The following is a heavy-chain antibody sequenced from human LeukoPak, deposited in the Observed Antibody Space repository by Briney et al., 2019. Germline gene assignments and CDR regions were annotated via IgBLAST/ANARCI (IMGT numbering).Heavy chain of an antibody. CDR3: AREWDYYDSSGYQYYFDY. V-gene: IGHV4-59*01. D-gene: IGHD3-22*01. CDR2: IYYSGST. Sequence: SETLSLTCTVSGGSISSYYWSWIRQPPGKGLEWIGYIYYSGSTNYNPSLKSRVTISVDTSKNQFSLKLSSVTAADTAVYYCAREWDYYDSSGYQYYFDYWGQGTLVTVSS. J-gene: IGHJ4*02. CDR1: GGSISSYY.